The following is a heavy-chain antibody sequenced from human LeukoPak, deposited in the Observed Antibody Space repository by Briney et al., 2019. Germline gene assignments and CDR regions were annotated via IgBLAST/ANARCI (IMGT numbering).Heavy chain of an antibody. CDR2: IYYSGST. CDR3: ARLEWGHTGLDY. CDR1: GVSFTTYY. Sequence: SETLSLTCSVSGVSFTTYYWTWIRQSPGKGLEWIGYIYYSGSTNYNPSLKSRVSLSVDRSKVQFSLRLTSVTAADTAVYFCARLEWGHTGLDYWGPGTTVTVS. D-gene: IGHD5-18*01. J-gene: IGHJ4*02. V-gene: IGHV4-59*08.